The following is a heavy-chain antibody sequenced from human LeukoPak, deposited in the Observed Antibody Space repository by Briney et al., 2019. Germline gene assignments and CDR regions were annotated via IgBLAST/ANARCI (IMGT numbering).Heavy chain of an antibody. J-gene: IGHJ4*02. CDR1: GGSISSSSDY. CDR3: ARPGIAVAGPSRDY. D-gene: IGHD6-19*01. CDR2: IYYSGST. V-gene: IGHV4-39*01. Sequence: PSETLSLTCTVSGGSISSSSDYWGWIRQPPGKGLEWIGSIYYSGSTYYNPSLKSRVTISVDTSKNQFSLKLSSVTAADTAVYYCARPGIAVAGPSRDYWGQGTLVTVSS.